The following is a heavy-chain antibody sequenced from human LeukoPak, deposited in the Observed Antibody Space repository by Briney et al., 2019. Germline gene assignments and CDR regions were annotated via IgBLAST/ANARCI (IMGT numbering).Heavy chain of an antibody. Sequence: GGSLRLSCAASGFIFSNYGMHWVRQAPGKGLDWVAIISSDETSKYYADSVKGRFTISRVNPKNTLYLQMNRLRAEDTAVYYCAREVGMTDYWGQGTLVTVSS. CDR2: ISSDETSK. J-gene: IGHJ4*02. V-gene: IGHV3-30*19. CDR3: AREVGMTDY. CDR1: GFIFSNYG.